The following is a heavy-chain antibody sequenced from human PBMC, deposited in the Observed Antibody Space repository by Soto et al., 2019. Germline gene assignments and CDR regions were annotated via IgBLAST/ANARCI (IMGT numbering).Heavy chain of an antibody. J-gene: IGHJ3*02. CDR3: ARKSGSYGGDAFDI. CDR1: GYTFTSYY. D-gene: IGHD1-26*01. Sequence: ASVKVSCKASGYTFTSYYMHWVRQAPGQRLEWMGWINAGNGNTKYSQKFQGRVTITRDTSASTAYMELSSLRSEDMAVYYCARKSGSYGGDAFDIWGQGTMVTVSS. V-gene: IGHV1-3*01. CDR2: INAGNGNT.